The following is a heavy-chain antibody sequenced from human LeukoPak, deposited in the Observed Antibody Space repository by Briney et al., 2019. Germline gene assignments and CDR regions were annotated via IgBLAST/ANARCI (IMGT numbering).Heavy chain of an antibody. J-gene: IGHJ2*01. D-gene: IGHD3-22*01. Sequence: GGSLRLSCVGSGFTFSNNPLSWVRQAPGKGLEWVSAISGSGGNTYYADSVRGRFTISRDNSKNTLFLQMNTLRADDTAVYYCAKVGIRISLIVVVFTTADDWYFDLWGRGTLVTVSS. CDR2: ISGSGGNT. CDR3: AKVGIRISLIVVVFTTADDWYFDL. V-gene: IGHV3-23*01. CDR1: GFTFSNNP.